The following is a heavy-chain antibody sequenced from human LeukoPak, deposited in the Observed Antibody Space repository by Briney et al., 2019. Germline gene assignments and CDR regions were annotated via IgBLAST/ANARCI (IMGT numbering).Heavy chain of an antibody. CDR2: IKAKAHGGTI. CDR1: GFTFINAW. Sequence: NTGGSLRLSCAASGFTFINAWMAWVRQAPGKGLEWVGRIKAKAHGGTIEYAAPVKGRFTISRDDSKNTLYLQMNSLKTEDTAVYYCTTDGVGIEGATFDYWGQGILVTVSS. D-gene: IGHD1-26*01. J-gene: IGHJ4*02. V-gene: IGHV3-15*01. CDR3: TTDGVGIEGATFDY.